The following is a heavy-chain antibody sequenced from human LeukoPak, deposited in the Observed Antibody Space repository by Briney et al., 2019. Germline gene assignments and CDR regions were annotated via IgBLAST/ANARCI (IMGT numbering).Heavy chain of an antibody. CDR3: ARSARQAFTMIVVPFFYFDL. D-gene: IGHD3-22*01. CDR1: GGSISSGASY. Sequence: SQTLSLTCTVSGGSISSGASYWGWIRQHPKRGLEWVGYINHSGSTYYNPSLGSRVTMSVDTSKNQFSLKLSSVTAADSAVYYCARSARQAFTMIVVPFFYFDLWGRGTLVTVSS. V-gene: IGHV4-31*03. CDR2: INHSGST. J-gene: IGHJ2*01.